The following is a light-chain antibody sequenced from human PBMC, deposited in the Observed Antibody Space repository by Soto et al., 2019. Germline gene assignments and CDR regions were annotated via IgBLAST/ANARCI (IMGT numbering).Light chain of an antibody. CDR2: DAS. CDR1: QSISSW. V-gene: IGKV1-5*01. Sequence: DIQVTQSPYTLSASIRDRVTITCRASQSISSWWAWYQQKPGKAPKLLIYDASSLESGVPSRFSGSGSGTEFTLTISSLQPDDFATYYCQQYNSYWTFGHGTKVDIK. CDR3: QQYNSYWT. J-gene: IGKJ1*01.